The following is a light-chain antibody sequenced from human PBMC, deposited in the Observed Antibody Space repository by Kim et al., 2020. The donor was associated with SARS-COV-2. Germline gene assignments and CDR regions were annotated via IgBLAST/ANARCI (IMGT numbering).Light chain of an antibody. CDR3: QQYNNWPTWT. CDR2: GAT. Sequence: IELPQSPATLSVSPGERATLSCRASQFVPSTLAWYQQRPGQAPRLLIYGATVRAADVPARFSGSGSGTEFTLTISSLQSEDLAVYYCQQYNNWPTWTFGQGTKVDIK. CDR1: QFVPST. V-gene: IGKV3-15*01. J-gene: IGKJ1*01.